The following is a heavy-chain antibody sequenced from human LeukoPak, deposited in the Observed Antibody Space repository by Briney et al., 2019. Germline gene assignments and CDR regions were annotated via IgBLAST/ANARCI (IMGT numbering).Heavy chain of an antibody. J-gene: IGHJ4*02. Sequence: GGSLRLSCAASGFTFSSYAMSWVRQAPGKGLEWVSAISGSGGSTYYADSVKGRFTISRDNSKNTLNLQMNSLRAEDTAVYYCAKDKDDFWSGYYYPLDYWGQGTLVTVSS. V-gene: IGHV3-23*01. D-gene: IGHD3-3*01. CDR2: ISGSGGST. CDR3: AKDKDDFWSGYYYPLDY. CDR1: GFTFSSYA.